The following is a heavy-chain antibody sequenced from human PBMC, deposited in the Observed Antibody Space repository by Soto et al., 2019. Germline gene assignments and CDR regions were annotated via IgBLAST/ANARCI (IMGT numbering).Heavy chain of an antibody. CDR2: ISYDGSNK. Sequence: WWSRRLSCAASGFTFSSYGMHWVRQAPGKGLEWVAVISYDGSNKYYADSVKGRFTISRDNSKNTLYLQMNSLRAEDTAVYYCAKDRSGLVLMVYAMGYYYGMDVWGQGTTVTVSS. CDR3: AKDRSGLVLMVYAMGYYYGMDV. V-gene: IGHV3-30*18. CDR1: GFTFSSYG. J-gene: IGHJ6*02. D-gene: IGHD2-8*01.